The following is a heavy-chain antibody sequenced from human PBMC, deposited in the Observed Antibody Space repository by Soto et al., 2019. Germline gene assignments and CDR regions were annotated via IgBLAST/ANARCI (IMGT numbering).Heavy chain of an antibody. CDR1: GFTFSSYA. J-gene: IGHJ4*02. V-gene: IGHV3-23*01. Sequence: EVQLLESGGGLVQPGGSLRLSCAASGFTFSSYAMSWVRQAPGKGLEWVSIIGVGGGDRYYPESVKGRFTISRDNSRDTLYLEMNGRRDEDTAVYYCARVRFGELVWGQGTLVTVSS. D-gene: IGHD3-10*01. CDR2: IGVGGGDR. CDR3: ARVRFGELV.